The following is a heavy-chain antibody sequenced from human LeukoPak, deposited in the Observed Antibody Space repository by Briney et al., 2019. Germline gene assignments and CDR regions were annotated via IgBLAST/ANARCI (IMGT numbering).Heavy chain of an antibody. V-gene: IGHV3-30*04. CDR1: GFTFSSYA. Sequence: PGRSLRLSCAASGFTFSSYAMYWVRQAPGKGLEGVAVISYEGSDKFYTDSVKGRFTISRDSSKNTLYLQMNSLRPEGTAVYYCARARPSMWIDYWGQGTLVTVSS. CDR3: ARARPSMWIDY. D-gene: IGHD5-12*01. CDR2: ISYEGSDK. J-gene: IGHJ4*02.